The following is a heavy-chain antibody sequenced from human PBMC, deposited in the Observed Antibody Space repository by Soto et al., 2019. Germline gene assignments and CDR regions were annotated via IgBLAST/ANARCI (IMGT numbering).Heavy chain of an antibody. CDR3: ARAGYSSSWYPNWFDP. CDR1: GYTFTSYD. J-gene: IGHJ5*02. Sequence: QVQLVQSGAEVKKPGASVKVSCKASGYTFTSYDINWVRQATGQGLEWMGWMNPNSGNTGYAQKFQGRVTMNRNNSISTAYMELSSLRSEDTAVYYCARAGYSSSWYPNWFDPWGQGTLVTVSS. CDR2: MNPNSGNT. D-gene: IGHD6-13*01. V-gene: IGHV1-8*01.